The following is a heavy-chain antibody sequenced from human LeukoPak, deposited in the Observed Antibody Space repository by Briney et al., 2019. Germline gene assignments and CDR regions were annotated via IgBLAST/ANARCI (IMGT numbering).Heavy chain of an antibody. CDR1: GFTFSSYA. V-gene: IGHV3-23*01. Sequence: GGSLRLSCAASGFTFSSYAMSWFRQAPGKGLEWVSAISGSGGSTYYADSVKGRFTISRDNSKNTLYLQMNSLRAEDTAVYYCAKESDLYCTNGVCYNDYWGQGTLVTVSS. J-gene: IGHJ4*02. CDR2: ISGSGGST. D-gene: IGHD2-8*01. CDR3: AKESDLYCTNGVCYNDY.